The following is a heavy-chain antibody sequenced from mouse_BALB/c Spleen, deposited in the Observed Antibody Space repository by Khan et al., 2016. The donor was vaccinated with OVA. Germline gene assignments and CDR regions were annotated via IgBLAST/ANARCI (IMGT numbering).Heavy chain of an antibody. Sequence: QIQLVQSGPELKKPGETVKISCKASGYTFTNYGMNWVKQSPGKALKWMGWINTYTGEPTYADDFKGRFAFSLETSATTAYLQINNLKNEDTATYYGARPHYFSYTLDYWGQGTSVTVSS. V-gene: IGHV9-3-1*01. CDR2: INTYTGEP. D-gene: IGHD1-1*01. CDR1: GYTFTNYG. J-gene: IGHJ4*01. CDR3: ARPHYFSYTLDY.